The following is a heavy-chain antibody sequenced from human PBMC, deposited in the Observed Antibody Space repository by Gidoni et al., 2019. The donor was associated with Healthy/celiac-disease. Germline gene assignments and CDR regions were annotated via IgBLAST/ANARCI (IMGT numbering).Heavy chain of an antibody. J-gene: IGHJ4*02. CDR3: ARPHSGYASGKYFDY. Sequence: QVQLQESGPGLVKPSQTLSLTCTVSGGSISSGGYYWSWIRQHPGKAREWIGYIYSSGRTYYNPSLKSRVTISVDTSKNQSSLKLTSVTPADTAVYSCARPHSGYASGKYFDYWGQGTLVTVSS. D-gene: IGHD5-12*01. CDR1: GGSISSGGYY. V-gene: IGHV4-31*03. CDR2: IYSSGRT.